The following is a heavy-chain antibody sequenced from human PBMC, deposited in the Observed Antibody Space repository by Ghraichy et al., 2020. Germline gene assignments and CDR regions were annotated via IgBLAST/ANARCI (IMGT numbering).Heavy chain of an antibody. J-gene: IGHJ3*02. V-gene: IGHV4-4*02. CDR2: IYHSGST. Sequence: SETLSLTCAVSGGSISSSNWWSWVRQPPGKGLEWIGEIYHSGSTNYNPSLKSRVTISVDKSKNQFSLKLSSVTAADTAVYYCAKRTKSIAAAGTPYDAFDIWGQGTMVTVSS. CDR1: GGSISSSNW. CDR3: AKRTKSIAAAGTPYDAFDI. D-gene: IGHD6-13*01.